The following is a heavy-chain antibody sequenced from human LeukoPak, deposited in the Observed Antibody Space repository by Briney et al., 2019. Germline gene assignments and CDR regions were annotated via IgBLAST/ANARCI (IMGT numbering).Heavy chain of an antibody. CDR3: ARGRWLTPYYFDY. CDR1: GYTFTGYC. D-gene: IGHD6-19*01. CDR2: INPNSGGT. Sequence: ASVKVSCKASGYTFTGYCMHWVRQAPGQGLEWMGWINPNSGGTNYAQKFQGRVTMTRDTSISTAYMELSRLRSDDTAVYYCARGRWLTPYYFDYWGQGTLVTVSS. J-gene: IGHJ4*02. V-gene: IGHV1-2*02.